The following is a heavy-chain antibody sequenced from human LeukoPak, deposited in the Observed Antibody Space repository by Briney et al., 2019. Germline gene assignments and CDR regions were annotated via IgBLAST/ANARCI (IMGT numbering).Heavy chain of an antibody. J-gene: IGHJ6*02. V-gene: IGHV1-18*01. D-gene: IGHD6-19*01. CDR1: GYTFTTYG. CDR2: IKTYNGDT. Sequence: GASVKVSCRASGYTFTTYGINWVRQAPGQGLEWMGWIKTYNGDTNSAQNLQDRIIMTTDTSTGTAYMELRSLRSDDTVVYYCARDGGQQWLTNCYSYGMDVWGQGTTVTVSS. CDR3: ARDGGQQWLTNCYSYGMDV.